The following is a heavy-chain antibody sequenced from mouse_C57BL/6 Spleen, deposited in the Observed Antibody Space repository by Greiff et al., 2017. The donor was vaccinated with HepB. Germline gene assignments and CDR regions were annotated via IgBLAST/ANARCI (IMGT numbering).Heavy chain of an antibody. CDR3: ASLVDYYFDY. D-gene: IGHD2-2*01. J-gene: IGHJ2*01. CDR1: GYTFTSYW. CDR2: IDPNSGGT. V-gene: IGHV1-72*01. Sequence: QVQLQQPGAELVKPGASVKLSCKASGYTFTSYWMHWVKQRPGRGFEWIGRIDPNSGGTKYNEKFKSKATLTVDKPSSTAYMQLSSLTSEDSAVYYCASLVDYYFDYWGQGTTLTVSS.